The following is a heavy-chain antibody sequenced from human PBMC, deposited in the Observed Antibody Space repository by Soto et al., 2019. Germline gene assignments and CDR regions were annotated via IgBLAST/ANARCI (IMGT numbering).Heavy chain of an antibody. V-gene: IGHV3-23*01. Sequence: GGSLRLSCAASGFTFRTYAMGWVRQAPGKGLEWVSVMSNSGDETYYADSVKGRFTISRDNFQNTLYLQLISLRADDTAVYYCAKDAARTSGWYYFDVWGQGTLVTVSS. CDR3: AKDAARTSGWYYFDV. D-gene: IGHD6-19*01. CDR2: MSNSGDET. J-gene: IGHJ4*02. CDR1: GFTFRTYA.